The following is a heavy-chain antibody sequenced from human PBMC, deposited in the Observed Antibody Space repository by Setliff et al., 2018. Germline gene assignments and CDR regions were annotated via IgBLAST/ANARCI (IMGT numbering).Heavy chain of an antibody. J-gene: IGHJ4*02. V-gene: IGHV4-59*01. D-gene: IGHD2-8*01. CDR1: GGSFSGYY. CDR3: ARDTNTWSFDY. Sequence: PSETLSLTCAVYGGSFSGYYWSWIRQPPGKGLEWIGSIYYSGSTNYNPSLKSRVTISVDTSKNQVSLKLSFVTAADTAVYYCARDTNTWSFDYWGQGTLVTVSS. CDR2: IYYSGST.